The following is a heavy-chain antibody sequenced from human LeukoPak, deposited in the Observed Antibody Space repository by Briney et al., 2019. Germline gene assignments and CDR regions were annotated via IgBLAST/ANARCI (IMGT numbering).Heavy chain of an antibody. CDR2: IYPGDSDT. J-gene: IGHJ4*02. D-gene: IGHD4-23*01. V-gene: IGHV5-51*01. CDR1: GYSFSSYW. CDR3: ARRDYGGKNFEY. Sequence: GESLKISCKGSGYSFSSYWIAWVRQMPGKGLEWMGIIYPGDSDTTYSPSFQGQVTISADKSINTAYLHWSSLKASDTAMYYCARRDYGGKNFEYWGQGTLVTGSS.